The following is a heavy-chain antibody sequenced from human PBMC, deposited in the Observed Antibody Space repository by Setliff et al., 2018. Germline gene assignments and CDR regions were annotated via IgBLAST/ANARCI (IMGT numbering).Heavy chain of an antibody. V-gene: IGHV4-39*02. CDR3: ARDLYSSSSGGFYYYYYYRDV. Sequence: SETLSLTCTVSGGSISSSSYYWGWIRQPPGKGLEWIGSIYYSGSTYYNPSLKSRVTISVDTSKNQFSLKLSSVTAADTAVYYCARDLYSSSSGGFYYYYYYRDVWGKGTTVTV. CDR2: IYYSGST. D-gene: IGHD6-6*01. J-gene: IGHJ6*03. CDR1: GGSISSSSYY.